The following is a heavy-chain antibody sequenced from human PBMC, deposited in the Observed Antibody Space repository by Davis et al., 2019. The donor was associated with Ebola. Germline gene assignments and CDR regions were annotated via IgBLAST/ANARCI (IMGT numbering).Heavy chain of an antibody. J-gene: IGHJ5*02. Sequence: GESLKISCAASGFTFSSYAMSWVRQAPGKGLEWVSGISTGGGVTIYADSVKGRFIISRDNSKNTLYLQMNSLRGEDTAVYYCARDRDYYDTAAYHPRGWLDLWGQGTLVIVSS. V-gene: IGHV3-23*01. CDR2: ISTGGGVT. D-gene: IGHD3-22*01. CDR3: ARDRDYYDTAAYHPRGWLDL. CDR1: GFTFSSYA.